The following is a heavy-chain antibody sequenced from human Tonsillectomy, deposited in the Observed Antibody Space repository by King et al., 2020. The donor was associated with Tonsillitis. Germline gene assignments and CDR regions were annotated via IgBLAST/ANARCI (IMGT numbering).Heavy chain of an antibody. V-gene: IGHV3-9*01. Sequence: VQLVESGGGLVQPGRSLRVSCAASGFTFDDYAMHWVRQAPGKGLEWVSGITWNSDSIGYADSVKGRFTISRDNAKNSLYLQMNSLRTEDTAFYYCVKDRERNGWYGNDYWGQGTLVTVSS. CDR2: ITWNSDSI. CDR1: GFTFDDYA. CDR3: VKDRERNGWYGNDY. D-gene: IGHD6-19*01. J-gene: IGHJ4*02.